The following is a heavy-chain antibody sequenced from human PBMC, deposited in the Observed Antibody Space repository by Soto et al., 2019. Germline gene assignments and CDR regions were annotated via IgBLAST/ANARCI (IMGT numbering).Heavy chain of an antibody. CDR1: GFTFDSYA. Sequence: EVQLVVSGGGWVQPGWSLRLSCAASGFTFDSYAMHWVRQAPGKGLEWVSSISWNSGTTGYADSVKGRFTISRDNAKNSLYLQMDSLRAEDTALYYCAKELGGYSYGYELDYWGQGTLVTVSS. D-gene: IGHD5-18*01. V-gene: IGHV3-9*01. CDR3: AKELGGYSYGYELDY. CDR2: ISWNSGTT. J-gene: IGHJ4*02.